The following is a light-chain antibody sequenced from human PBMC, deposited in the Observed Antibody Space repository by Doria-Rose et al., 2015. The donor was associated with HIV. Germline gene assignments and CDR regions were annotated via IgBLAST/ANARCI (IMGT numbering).Light chain of an antibody. CDR2: DGS. J-gene: IGKJ1*01. CDR1: QSFSSTY. CDR3: HQYGTSWT. V-gene: IGKV3-20*01. Sequence: TQSPGTLSLSPGERATLSCRASQSFSSTYLAWYQQKSGQAPSLLIYDGSTRATGISDRFSASGSGTDFTLTINRLEPEDFALYYCHQYGTSWTFGQGTKVEI.